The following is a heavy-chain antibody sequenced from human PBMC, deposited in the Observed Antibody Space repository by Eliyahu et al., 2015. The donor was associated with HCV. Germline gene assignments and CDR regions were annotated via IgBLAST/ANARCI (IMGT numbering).Heavy chain of an antibody. Sequence: EVQLVESGGGLVQPGRSLRLSCAASGFTFXXYAMHWVRQAPGKGLGWVSGISWNSGSIGYADSVEGRFTISRDNAKDSLYLQMNSLRPEDTAFYYCARAAGALLPTRVEFDFWGQGTLVTVSS. D-gene: IGHD3-22*01. V-gene: IGHV3-9*01. CDR3: ARAAGALLPTRVEFDF. CDR2: ISWNSGSI. J-gene: IGHJ4*02. CDR1: GFTFXXYA.